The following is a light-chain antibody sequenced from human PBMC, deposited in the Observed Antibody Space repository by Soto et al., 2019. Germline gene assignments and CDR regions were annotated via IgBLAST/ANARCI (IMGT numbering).Light chain of an antibody. CDR2: DVN. Sequence: QSALTQPASMSGSPGQSITISCTGTSSDVGGYNYVSWYRQHPGKAPKLMIYDVNNRPSGVSNRFSGSKSGNTASLTISGLQAEDEADYYCSSHSSSSTLVAFGGGTKLTVL. CDR3: SSHSSSSTLVA. J-gene: IGLJ2*01. CDR1: SSDVGGYNY. V-gene: IGLV2-14*03.